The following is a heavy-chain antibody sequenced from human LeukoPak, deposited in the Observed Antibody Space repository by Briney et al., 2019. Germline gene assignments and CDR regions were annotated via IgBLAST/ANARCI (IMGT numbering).Heavy chain of an antibody. Sequence: PSETLSLTCAVYGGSFSGYYWSWIRQPPGKGLEWIGEINHSGSTDYNPSLKSRVTISVDTSKNQFSLKLSSVTAADTAVYYCAREVGPYSSSWYFWFDPWGQGTLVTVSS. J-gene: IGHJ5*02. CDR3: AREVGPYSSSWYFWFDP. D-gene: IGHD6-13*01. CDR1: GGSFSGYY. V-gene: IGHV4-34*01. CDR2: INHSGST.